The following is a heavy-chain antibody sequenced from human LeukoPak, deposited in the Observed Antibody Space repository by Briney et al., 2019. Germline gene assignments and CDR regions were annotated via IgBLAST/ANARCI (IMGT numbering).Heavy chain of an antibody. J-gene: IGHJ4*02. Sequence: GRSLRLSCAASGFTFDDYAMHWVRQAPGKGLEWVSGISWNSGSIGYADSVKGRFTISRDNAKNSLYLQMNSLRAEDTALYYCAKGRIVGALINWGQGTLVTVSS. CDR3: AKGRIVGALIN. CDR2: ISWNSGSI. CDR1: GFTFDDYA. V-gene: IGHV3-9*01. D-gene: IGHD1-26*01.